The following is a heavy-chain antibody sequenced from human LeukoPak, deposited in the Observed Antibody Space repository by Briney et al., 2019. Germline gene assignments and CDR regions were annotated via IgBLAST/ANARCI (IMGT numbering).Heavy chain of an antibody. CDR1: VFTFSSYS. CDR2: ISSSSSYI. CDR3: ARGSVAGTPPFDY. J-gene: IGHJ4*02. Sequence: GGSLRLSCAASVFTFSSYSMNWVRQAPGKGLEWVSSISSSSSYIYYADSVKGRFTISRDDAKNSLYLQMNSLRAEDTAVYYCARGSVAGTPPFDYWGQGTLVTVSS. D-gene: IGHD6-19*01. V-gene: IGHV3-21*01.